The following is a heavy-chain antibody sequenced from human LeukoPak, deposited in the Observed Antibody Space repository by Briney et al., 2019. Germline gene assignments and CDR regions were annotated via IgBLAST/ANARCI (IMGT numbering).Heavy chain of an antibody. CDR3: ARASSSAPTGYYFDY. CDR1: GYTFTGYY. CDR2: INPNSGGT. D-gene: IGHD6-6*01. V-gene: IGHV1-2*02. J-gene: IGHJ4*02. Sequence: ASVKVSCKASGYTFTGYYMHWVRQAPGQGLEWMGWINPNSGGTNYAQKFQGRVTMTRDTSISTAYMELSRLRSDDTAVCYCARASSSAPTGYYFDYWGQGTLVTVSS.